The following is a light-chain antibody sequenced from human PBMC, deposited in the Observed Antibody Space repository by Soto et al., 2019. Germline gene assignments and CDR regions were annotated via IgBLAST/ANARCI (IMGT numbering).Light chain of an antibody. J-gene: IGKJ1*01. Sequence: DIQMTQSPSSLSASVGDRVSVTCRASQSISTFLNWYQQRPGEAPKLLIYAASSLQSGVPSRLSGSGSGAHFTLTIGSLQPEDFATYYCQPSYTTPRTFGQGTKVEVK. V-gene: IGKV1-39*01. CDR3: QPSYTTPRT. CDR2: AAS. CDR1: QSISTF.